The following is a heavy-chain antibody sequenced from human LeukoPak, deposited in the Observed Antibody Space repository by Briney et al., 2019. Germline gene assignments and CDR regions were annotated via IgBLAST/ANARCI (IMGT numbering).Heavy chain of an antibody. CDR1: GYTFTGYY. CDR2: INPNSGGT. V-gene: IGHV1-2*02. J-gene: IGHJ4*02. Sequence: ASVKVSCKASGYTFTGYYMHWVRQAPGQGLEWMGYINPNSGGTNYAQKFQGRVTLTRDTSISTAYMELSRLRYDDTAVYYCARAGMGAAAYFDYWGQGTLVTVSS. CDR3: ARAGMGAAAYFDY. D-gene: IGHD2-2*01.